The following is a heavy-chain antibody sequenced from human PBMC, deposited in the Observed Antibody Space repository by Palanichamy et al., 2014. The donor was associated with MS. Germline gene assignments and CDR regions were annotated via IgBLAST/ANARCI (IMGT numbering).Heavy chain of an antibody. CDR1: GGSFSAHY. J-gene: IGHJ4*02. V-gene: IGHV4-34*02. CDR2: INHSGST. Sequence: QVRLQQWGAGLLKPSETLSLTCAVSGGSFSAHYWTWIRQPPGKGLEWIGEINHSGSTNYNPSLKSRVTMSLDKSKNQFSLKVKSVTAADTAIYFCARGCFTTIRGVIMRSSGTLDSWGQGTLVTVSS. CDR3: ARGCFTTIRGVIMRSSGTLDS. D-gene: IGHD3-10*01.